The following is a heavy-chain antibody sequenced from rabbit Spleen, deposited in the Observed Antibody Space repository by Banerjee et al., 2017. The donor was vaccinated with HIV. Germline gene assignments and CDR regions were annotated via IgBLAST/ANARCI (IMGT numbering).Heavy chain of an antibody. J-gene: IGHJ6*01. Sequence: QEQLVESRGGLVQPGESLTLSCKASGFDLSNYGVSWVRQAPGKGLEWIGYIDPVFDAAYYATWVNGRFTISSHNAQNTLYLQLNSLTAADTATYFCVREVYHILGLWGPGTLVTVS. CDR2: IDPVFDAA. D-gene: IGHD1-1*01. CDR3: VREVYHILGL. V-gene: IGHV1S47*01. CDR1: GFDLSNYG.